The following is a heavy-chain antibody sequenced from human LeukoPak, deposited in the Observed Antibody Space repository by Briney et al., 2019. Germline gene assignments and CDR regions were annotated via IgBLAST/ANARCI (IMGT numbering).Heavy chain of an antibody. D-gene: IGHD2-2*01. Sequence: ASVKVSCKASGYTLTSYDLNWVRQATGQGVEWMGWMNPNSGNTGHAQKFQGRVTMTRNTSRSTAYMELSSLRSEDTAVYYCARGGRRGIVVVPAAKNYYYMDVWGKGTTVTVSS. V-gene: IGHV1-8*01. CDR3: ARGGRRGIVVVPAAKNYYYMDV. CDR1: GYTLTSYD. CDR2: MNPNSGNT. J-gene: IGHJ6*03.